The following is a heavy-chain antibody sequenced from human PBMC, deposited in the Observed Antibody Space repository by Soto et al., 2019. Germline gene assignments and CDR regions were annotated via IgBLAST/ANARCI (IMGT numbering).Heavy chain of an antibody. V-gene: IGHV4-34*01. J-gene: IGHJ4*02. Sequence: SETLSLTCAVYGGSFSGYYWSWIRQPPRKGLEWIGEINHSGSTNYNPSLKSRVTISVDTSKNQFSLKLSSVTAADTAVYYCARVLRFLEWLSADYWGQGTLVTVSS. CDR3: ARVLRFLEWLSADY. D-gene: IGHD3-3*01. CDR1: GGSFSGYY. CDR2: INHSGST.